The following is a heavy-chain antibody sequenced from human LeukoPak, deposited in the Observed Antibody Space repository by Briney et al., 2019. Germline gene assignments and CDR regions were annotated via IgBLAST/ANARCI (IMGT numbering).Heavy chain of an antibody. Sequence: ASVKVSCKASGYTFTGYYMHWVRQAPGQGLECMGWINPNSGGTNYAQKFQGRVTMTRDTSISTAHMELSRLRSDDTAVYYCARDSDYALRYYMDVWGKGTTVTVSS. J-gene: IGHJ6*03. V-gene: IGHV1-2*02. CDR3: ARDSDYALRYYMDV. CDR1: GYTFTGYY. CDR2: INPNSGGT. D-gene: IGHD4-17*01.